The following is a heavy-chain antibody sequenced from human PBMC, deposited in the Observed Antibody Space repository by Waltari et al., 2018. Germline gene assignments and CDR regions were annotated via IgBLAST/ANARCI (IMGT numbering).Heavy chain of an antibody. J-gene: IGHJ6*02. CDR1: GYSFTSYW. CDR2: IYPGDSDT. CDR3: ARRGAKRDYYGMDV. Sequence: EVQLVQSGAAVKTPGESLTISCTGSGYSFTSYWIGRVPQVPGKGLEWMGIIYPGDSDTRYSPSFQGQVTISADKSISTAYLQWSSLKASDTAMYYCARRGAKRDYYGMDVWGQGTTVTVSS. V-gene: IGHV5-51*01. D-gene: IGHD1-1*01.